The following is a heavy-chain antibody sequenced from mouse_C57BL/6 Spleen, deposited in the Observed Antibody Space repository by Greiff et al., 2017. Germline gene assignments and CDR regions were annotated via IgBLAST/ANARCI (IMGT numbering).Heavy chain of an antibody. CDR2: ISSGGSYT. D-gene: IGHD1-1*01. V-gene: IGHV5-6*01. CDR3: ARRVDYYGSSFDY. J-gene: IGHJ2*01. CDR1: GFTFSSYG. Sequence: EVKLMESGGDLVKPGGSLKLSCAASGFTFSSYGMSWVRQTPDKRLEWVATISSGGSYTYYPDSVKGRFTISRDNAKNTLYLQMSSLKSEDTAMYYCARRVDYYGSSFDYWGQGTTLTVSS.